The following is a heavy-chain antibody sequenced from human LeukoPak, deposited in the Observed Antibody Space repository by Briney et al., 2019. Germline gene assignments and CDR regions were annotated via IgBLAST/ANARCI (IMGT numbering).Heavy chain of an antibody. CDR2: IYPGDSDT. CDR3: ARSGYYYDSSGYYQYDY. J-gene: IGHJ4*02. CDR1: GYSFTSYW. D-gene: IGHD3-22*01. V-gene: IGHV5-51*01. Sequence: GESLKISCKGSGYSFTSYWIGWVRQMPGKGLEWMGIIYPGDSDTRYSPSFQGQVAISADKSISTAYLQWSSLKASDTAMYYCARSGYYYDSSGYYQYDYWGQGTLVTVSS.